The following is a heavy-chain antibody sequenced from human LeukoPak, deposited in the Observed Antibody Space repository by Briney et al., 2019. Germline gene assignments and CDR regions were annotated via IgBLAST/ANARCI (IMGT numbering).Heavy chain of an antibody. CDR2: ISYDGSNK. D-gene: IGHD3-22*01. CDR3: AKEGPVGYYDSSGYYGDY. Sequence: GGSLRLSCAASGFTFSSYGMHWVRQAPGKGLEWVAVISYDGSNKYYADSVKGRFTISRDNSKNTLYLQMNSLRAEDTAVYYCAKEGPVGYYDSSGYYGDYWGQGTLVSVSS. CDR1: GFTFSSYG. V-gene: IGHV3-30*18. J-gene: IGHJ4*02.